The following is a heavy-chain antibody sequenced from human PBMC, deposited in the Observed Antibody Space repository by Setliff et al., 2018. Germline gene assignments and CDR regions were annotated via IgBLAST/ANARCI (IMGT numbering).Heavy chain of an antibody. J-gene: IGHJ4*02. CDR2: IHPTEGA. CDR1: RGSFSNFY. D-gene: IGHD1-20*01. Sequence: SETLSLTCAVDRGSFSNFYLTWIRQSPGKGLEWIGEIHPTEGAKYNPSLQSRVTMSVDTSSKQHSLKLTSVTAADTAMYYCSRGQDNSKVGHDWGQGTRVTVSS. CDR3: SRGQDNSKVGHD. V-gene: IGHV4-34*01.